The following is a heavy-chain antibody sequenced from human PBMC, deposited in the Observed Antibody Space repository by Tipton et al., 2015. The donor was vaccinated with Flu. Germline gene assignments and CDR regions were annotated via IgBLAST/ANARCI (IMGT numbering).Heavy chain of an antibody. CDR2: ISSSGSTI. CDR1: GFTFSDYY. V-gene: IGHV3-11*01. D-gene: IGHD5-18*01. J-gene: IGHJ4*02. CDR3: ARGNSYGRMGAVGGLDY. Sequence: GSLRLSCAASGFTFSDYYMSWIRQAPGKGLEWVSYISSSGSTIYYADSVKGRFTISRDNAKNSLYLQMNSLRAEDTAVYYCARGNSYGRMGAVGGLDYWGQGTLVTVSS.